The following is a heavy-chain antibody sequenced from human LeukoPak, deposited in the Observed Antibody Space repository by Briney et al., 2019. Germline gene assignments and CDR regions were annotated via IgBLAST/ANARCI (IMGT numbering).Heavy chain of an antibody. J-gene: IGHJ4*02. V-gene: IGHV3-21*01. D-gene: IGHD3-22*01. CDR3: ARDLHDSSGYDFTPFDY. Sequence: PGGSLRLSCAASGFTFSCYSMNWVRQAPGKGLEWVSSISSSSSYIYYADSVKGRFTISRDNAKNSLYLQMNSLRAEDTAVYYCARDLHDSSGYDFTPFDYWGQGTLVTVSS. CDR2: ISSSSSYI. CDR1: GFTFSCYS.